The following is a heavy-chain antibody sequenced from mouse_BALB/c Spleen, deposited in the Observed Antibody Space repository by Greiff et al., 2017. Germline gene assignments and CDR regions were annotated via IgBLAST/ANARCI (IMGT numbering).Heavy chain of an antibody. CDR3: ARENYYGSSSYWYFDV. CDR2: IWGDGST. V-gene: IGHV2-6-7*01. D-gene: IGHD1-1*01. J-gene: IGHJ1*01. Sequence: QVQLKESGPGLVAPSQSLSITCTASGFSLTGYGVNWVRQPPGKGLEWLGMIWGDGSTDYNSALKSRLSISKDNSKSQVFLKMNSLQTDDTARYYCARENYYGSSSYWYFDVWGAGTTVTVSS. CDR1: GFSLTGYG.